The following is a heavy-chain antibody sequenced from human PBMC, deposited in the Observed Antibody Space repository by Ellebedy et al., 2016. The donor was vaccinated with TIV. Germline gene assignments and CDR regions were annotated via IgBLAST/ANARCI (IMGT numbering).Heavy chain of an antibody. CDR3: ASGGGCNNSTCYEDWFDP. CDR1: GYTFTSYD. D-gene: IGHD2-2*01. J-gene: IGHJ5*02. Sequence: AASVKVSCKASGYTFTSYDINWVRQATGQGPEWMGWMNPNSGTTGYAQKFKGRVSMTRNISISTAYMELSSLRSEDTAVYYCASGGGCNNSTCYEDWFDPWGQGTLVTVSS. V-gene: IGHV1-8*01. CDR2: MNPNSGTT.